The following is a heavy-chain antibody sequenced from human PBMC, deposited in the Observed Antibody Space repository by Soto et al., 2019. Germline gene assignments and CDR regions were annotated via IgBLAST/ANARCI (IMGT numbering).Heavy chain of an antibody. Sequence: ESLKISFKGSGYSFISYWIGLVRQMPGKGLEWMGIIYPGDSDTRYSPSFQGQVTISADKSISTAYLQWSSLKASDTAMYYCARLGGWGHCSNTRCYTFDYWGQGTPVTVSS. CDR1: GYSFISYW. CDR2: IYPGDSDT. J-gene: IGHJ4*02. V-gene: IGHV5-51*01. D-gene: IGHD2-2*02. CDR3: ARLGGWGHCSNTRCYTFDY.